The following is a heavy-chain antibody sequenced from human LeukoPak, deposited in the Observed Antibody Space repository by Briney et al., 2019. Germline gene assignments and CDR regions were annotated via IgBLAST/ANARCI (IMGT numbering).Heavy chain of an antibody. Sequence: GGSLRLSCAASGFTFSSYNMHWVRQAPGKGLECISYVSSSSSTIYNADSVKGRFTISRDNAKNSLFLQMNSLRAEDTAVYYCVRENFADLFDYWGQGTLVTVSS. J-gene: IGHJ4*02. CDR3: VRENFADLFDY. CDR1: GFTFSSYN. D-gene: IGHD1-7*01. V-gene: IGHV3-48*01. CDR2: VSSSSSTI.